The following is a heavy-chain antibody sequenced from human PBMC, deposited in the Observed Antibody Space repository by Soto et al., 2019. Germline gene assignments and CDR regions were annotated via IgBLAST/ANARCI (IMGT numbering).Heavy chain of an antibody. CDR2: AWHDGCHL. CDR1: GFTLSYFG. CDR3: ARDRGTCTPGDCASPGFDV. J-gene: IGHJ3*01. V-gene: IGHV3-33*01. D-gene: IGHD2-21*02. Sequence: QEQLVESGGGMVQPGRSLRLSCEASGFTLSYFGMHWVRQAPGKGLEWVAVAWHDGCHLAYAESARGRLTISRDDSKSTLFLPIDSLRLADTAVYFCARDRGTCTPGDCASPGFDVWGQGTMVTVSS.